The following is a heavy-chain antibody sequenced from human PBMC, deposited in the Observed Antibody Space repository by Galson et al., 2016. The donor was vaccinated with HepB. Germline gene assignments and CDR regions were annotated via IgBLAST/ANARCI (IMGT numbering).Heavy chain of an antibody. V-gene: IGHV3-21*06. J-gene: IGHJ5*02. CDR3: ARASTDESPGLRYYAWLSLASFDP. Sequence: SLRLSCAASGFNFNNYTMNWVRPAPGKRLEWISSISRRSTYIYYAASVPRRFTVSRDNTKNVVFLQMNDLRAEDTALYYCARASTDESPGLRYYAWLSLASFDPWGQGTLVAVSS. D-gene: IGHD3-9*01. CDR1: GFNFNNYT. CDR2: ISRRSTYI.